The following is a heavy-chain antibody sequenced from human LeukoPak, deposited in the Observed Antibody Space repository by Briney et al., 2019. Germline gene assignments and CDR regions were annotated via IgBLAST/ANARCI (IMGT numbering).Heavy chain of an antibody. CDR3: AKDPSVYYGDYIIR. CDR2: FSVSDKTT. Sequence: SGGSLRLSCAASGFTFSSYAMSWVRQAPGKGLEWVSGFSVSDKTTYYADSVKGRFTISRDNSKNTLYLQINSLRAEDTAVYYCAKDPSVYYGDYIIRWGQGTLVIVSS. V-gene: IGHV3-23*01. D-gene: IGHD4-17*01. CDR1: GFTFSSYA. J-gene: IGHJ4*02.